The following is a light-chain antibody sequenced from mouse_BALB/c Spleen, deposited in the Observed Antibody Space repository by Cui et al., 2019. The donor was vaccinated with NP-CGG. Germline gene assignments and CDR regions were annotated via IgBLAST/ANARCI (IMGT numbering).Light chain of an antibody. J-gene: IGLJ1*01. CDR3: ALWYSNHWV. CDR1: TGTVTTNNY. Sequence: QAVVTPESALTTSPGETVTLTFRSSTGTVTTNNYANWVQEKPDHLFTGLIGGTNNRAPGVPARFSGSLFGDKAALTITGAQTEDDAIYFCALWYSNHWVFGGGTKLTVL. V-gene: IGLV1*01. CDR2: GTN.